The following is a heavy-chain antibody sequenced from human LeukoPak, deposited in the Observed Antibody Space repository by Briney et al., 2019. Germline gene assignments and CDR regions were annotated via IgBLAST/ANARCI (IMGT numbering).Heavy chain of an antibody. CDR1: GGSISSSSHY. V-gene: IGHV4-39*01. CDR2: IYYSGTT. Sequence: SETLSLTCTVSGGSISSSSHYWGWIRQPPGKGLEWIGSIYYSGTTAYNPSLKSRVTISVDTSKNQFSLKLSSVTAADTAVYYWVRWQSGSMFHPPLGQGTLVTVSS. CDR3: VRWQSGSMFHPP. J-gene: IGHJ5*02. D-gene: IGHD3-10*02.